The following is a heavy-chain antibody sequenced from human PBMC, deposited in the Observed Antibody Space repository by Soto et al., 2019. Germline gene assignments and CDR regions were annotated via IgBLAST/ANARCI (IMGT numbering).Heavy chain of an antibody. CDR2: IYYSGST. CDR1: GGSISSYY. D-gene: IGHD4-4*01. J-gene: IGHJ4*02. Sequence: PSETLSLTCTVSGGSISSYYWSWIRQPPGKGLEWIGYIYYSGSTNYNPSLKSRVTISVDTSKNQFSLKLSSVTAADTAVYYCAREVIGSDYNTNYFDYWGQGTLVTVSS. CDR3: AREVIGSDYNTNYFDY. V-gene: IGHV4-59*01.